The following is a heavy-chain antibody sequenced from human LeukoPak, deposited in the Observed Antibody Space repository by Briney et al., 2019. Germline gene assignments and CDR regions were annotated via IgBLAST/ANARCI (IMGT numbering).Heavy chain of an antibody. CDR1: GFTFSSYW. CDR2: INTDGSTT. J-gene: IGHJ5*02. Sequence: PGGSLRLSCAASGFTFSSYWMHWVRQTPGKGPVCVSRINTDGSTTRYADSVEGRFTISSDNCKNTLYLQMNSLRADDTAVYYCARGDYGSYSWFPSWGQGTLVTVSS. V-gene: IGHV3-74*01. D-gene: IGHD4-23*01. CDR3: ARGDYGSYSWFPS.